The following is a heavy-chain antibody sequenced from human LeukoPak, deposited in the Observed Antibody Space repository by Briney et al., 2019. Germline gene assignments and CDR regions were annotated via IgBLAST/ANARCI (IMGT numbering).Heavy chain of an antibody. CDR3: ARESITGHRDFDY. CDR2: ISSGSRTI. CDR1: GFTFSSYS. D-gene: IGHD1-20*01. Sequence: PGRSLRPSCAASGFTFSSYSMNWVRQAPGKGLEWISYISSGSRTIYYGDSVEGRFTVSRDNAKNSLYLQMRSLRAEDTAVYYCARESITGHRDFDYWGQGTLVTVSS. V-gene: IGHV3-48*01. J-gene: IGHJ4*02.